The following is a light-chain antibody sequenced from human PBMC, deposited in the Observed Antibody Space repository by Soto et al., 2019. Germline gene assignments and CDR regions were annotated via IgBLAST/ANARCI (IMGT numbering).Light chain of an antibody. Sequence: QSALTQPASVSGSPGQSITISCTGTSSDVGSYNLVSWYQQHPGKAPKLMIYEDNKRPSGVSNRFSGSKSGNTASLTISGLQAEDEADYYCCSYAGSSNYYVFGTGTKLTVL. V-gene: IGLV2-23*01. CDR3: CSYAGSSNYYV. CDR1: SSDVGSYNL. CDR2: EDN. J-gene: IGLJ1*01.